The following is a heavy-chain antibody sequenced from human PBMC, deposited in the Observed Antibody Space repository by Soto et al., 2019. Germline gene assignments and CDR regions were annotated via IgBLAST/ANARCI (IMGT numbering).Heavy chain of an antibody. Sequence: WGSLRLSCAASAFSFHSYGIHWVRQAPGKGLEWVAVISFDGTSEDYGGSVKGRFTISRDNSKNTLYLQMNSLRPEDTAVYYCARSLTYYIDYWGQGTLVTVSS. D-gene: IGHD6-6*01. V-gene: IGHV3-30*03. CDR1: AFSFHSYG. CDR3: ARSLTYYIDY. J-gene: IGHJ4*02. CDR2: ISFDGTSE.